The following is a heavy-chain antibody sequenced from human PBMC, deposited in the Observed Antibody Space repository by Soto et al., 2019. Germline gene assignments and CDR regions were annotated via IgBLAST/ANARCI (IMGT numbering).Heavy chain of an antibody. CDR3: ASDRGSGEHQVVPNARYGMDV. V-gene: IGHV1-69*19. D-gene: IGHD2-2*01. CDR1: TDTFSNYA. Sequence: QVQLVQSGAEVRKPGSSVKVSCKASTDTFSNYAISWVRQAPGQGLEWMGGIIPLFGLSKFAEKFQGSLTITAYESTRKVYMELSSLRSGDTAVYYCASDRGSGEHQVVPNARYGMDVCGPGTTVTVSS. CDR2: IIPLFGLS. J-gene: IGHJ6*02.